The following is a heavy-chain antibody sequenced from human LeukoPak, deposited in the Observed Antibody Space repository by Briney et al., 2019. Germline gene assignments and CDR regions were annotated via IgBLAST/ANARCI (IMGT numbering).Heavy chain of an antibody. Sequence: GGSLRLSCAASGFTFSGSAMHWVRQAPGKGLEWVGRIRSKANSYATAYAASVKGSFTISRDDSKKTAYVQMNSLKNEDTAVYYCTILHHYYYYYYVDVWGKGTTVTISS. CDR3: TILHHYYYYYYVDV. CDR2: IRSKANSYAT. CDR1: GFTFSGSA. J-gene: IGHJ6*03. V-gene: IGHV3-73*01.